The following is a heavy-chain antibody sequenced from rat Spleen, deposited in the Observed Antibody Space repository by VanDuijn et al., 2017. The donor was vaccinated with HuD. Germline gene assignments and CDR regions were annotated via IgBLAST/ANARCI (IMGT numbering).Heavy chain of an antibody. V-gene: IGHV5-31*01. Sequence: EVQLVESDGGLVQPGRSLKLSCAASGFTFNNYWMSWIRQAPGKGLEWVASITNTGGSIYYPDSVKGRFTISRDNAQNTLYLQMNSLRSEDTATYYCTRRGGYSELFFDYWGQGVMVTVSS. CDR2: ITNTGGSI. J-gene: IGHJ2*01. CDR3: TRRGGYSELFFDY. D-gene: IGHD1-11*01. CDR1: GFTFNNYW.